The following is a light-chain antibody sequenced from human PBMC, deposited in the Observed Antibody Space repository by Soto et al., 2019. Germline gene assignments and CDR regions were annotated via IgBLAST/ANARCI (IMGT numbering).Light chain of an antibody. CDR3: CSYAGSPFYV. CDR2: GVN. CDR1: SSDVGGYEY. Sequence: SALTQPRSVSGSPGQSVTISFTGTSSDVGGYEYVSWYQQHPGKAPKLMIYGVNKRPSGVPDRFSGTRSGNTASLTISGLQTEDEADYYCCSYAGSPFYVFGIGTKVTVL. J-gene: IGLJ1*01. V-gene: IGLV2-11*01.